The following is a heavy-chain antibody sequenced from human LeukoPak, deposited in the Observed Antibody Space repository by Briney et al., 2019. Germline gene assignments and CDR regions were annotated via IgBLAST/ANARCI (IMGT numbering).Heavy chain of an antibody. V-gene: IGHV3-11*04. Sequence: PGGSLRLSXAASGFTFSDYYMSWIRQAPGKGLEWVSYISSSGSAIYYADSVKGRFTISRDNAKNSLYLQMNSLRAEDTAVYYCARETGRSDYDILTGRYYYYYMDVWGKGTTVTVSS. D-gene: IGHD3-9*01. CDR3: ARETGRSDYDILTGRYYYYYMDV. CDR1: GFTFSDYY. CDR2: ISSSGSAI. J-gene: IGHJ6*03.